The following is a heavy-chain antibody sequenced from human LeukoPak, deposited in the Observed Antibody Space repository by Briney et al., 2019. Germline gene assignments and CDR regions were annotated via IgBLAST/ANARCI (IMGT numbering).Heavy chain of an antibody. CDR3: ARVSQTKAAWGYYYYYMDV. J-gene: IGHJ6*03. V-gene: IGHV1-8*01. Sequence: ASVKVSCKASGYTFTSYDINWVRQATGQGLEWMGWMNPNSGNTGYAQKFQGRVTMTRNTSISTAYMELSSLRSEDTAVYYCARVSQTKAAWGYYYYYMDVWGKGTTVTVSS. CDR1: GYTFTSYD. CDR2: MNPNSGNT. D-gene: IGHD2-15*01.